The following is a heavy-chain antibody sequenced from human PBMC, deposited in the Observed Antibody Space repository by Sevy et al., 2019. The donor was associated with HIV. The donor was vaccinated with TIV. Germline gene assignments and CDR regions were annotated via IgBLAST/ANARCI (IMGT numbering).Heavy chain of an antibody. V-gene: IGHV1-3*01. CDR3: ARSVIPTAIFDY. J-gene: IGHJ4*02. CDR2: INPGNGNT. D-gene: IGHD2-2*01. CDR1: GYTFTSYA. Sequence: ASVKVSCKASGYTFTSYAIHWVRQAPGQRLEWMGWINPGNGNTKYSQKFQGRVTITRDTSAGTTYMELGSLSSEDTAVYYCARSVIPTAIFDYWGRGTLVTVSS.